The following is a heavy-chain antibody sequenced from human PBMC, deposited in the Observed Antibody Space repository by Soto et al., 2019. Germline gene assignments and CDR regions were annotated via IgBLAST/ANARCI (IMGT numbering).Heavy chain of an antibody. D-gene: IGHD3-16*01. J-gene: IGHJ4*02. CDR3: ARDSSQVVTFDY. Sequence: QVQLQESGPGLVKPSQTLSLTCTVSGGSISSGGYYWSWIRQHPGKGLEWIGYIYYSGSTYYNPSLKSRFTISFDTSKNQFSLKLSSVTAADTAVYYSARDSSQVVTFDYWGQGTLVTVSS. CDR1: GGSISSGGYY. CDR2: IYYSGST. V-gene: IGHV4-31*03.